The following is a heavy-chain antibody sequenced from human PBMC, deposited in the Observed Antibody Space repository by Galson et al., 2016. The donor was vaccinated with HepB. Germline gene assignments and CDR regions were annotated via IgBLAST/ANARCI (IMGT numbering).Heavy chain of an antibody. J-gene: IGHJ2*01. CDR1: GFTFDDYT. V-gene: IGHV3-11*04. CDR3: ARDPYCGGDCNSPRYFDL. Sequence: SLRLSCAASGFTFDDYTMHWVRQAPGKGLDWVSYISTGGITIYYADSVKGRFTISRDNAKNLLYLQMNSLRVEDTAVYYCARDPYCGGDCNSPRYFDLWGRGTLVTVSS. D-gene: IGHD2-21*02. CDR2: ISTGGITI.